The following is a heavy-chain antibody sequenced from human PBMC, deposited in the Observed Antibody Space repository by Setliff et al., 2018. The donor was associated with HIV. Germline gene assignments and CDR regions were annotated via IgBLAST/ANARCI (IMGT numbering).Heavy chain of an antibody. Sequence: PSETLSLTCTVSGASIGSVNYYWGWFRQPPGKGLEWIGSVSYSGTTYYNPSLQSRVTVSGDTSKNQFSLNLNSVTAADTAVYYCARSHYGMMGNWYFDLWGRGTLVTVS. CDR3: ARSHYGMMGNWYFDL. CDR2: VSYSGTT. V-gene: IGHV4-39*01. CDR1: GASIGSVNYY. J-gene: IGHJ2*01. D-gene: IGHD3-10*01.